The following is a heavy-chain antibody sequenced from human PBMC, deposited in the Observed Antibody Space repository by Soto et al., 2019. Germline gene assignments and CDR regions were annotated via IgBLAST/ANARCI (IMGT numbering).Heavy chain of an antibody. D-gene: IGHD6-19*01. J-gene: IGHJ6*02. Sequence: GSLRLSCAASGFTFSSYSMNWVRQAPGKGLEWVSSISSSSYIYYADSVKGRFTISRDNAKNSPYLQMNSLRAEDTAVYYCAKDREGSGWYPHYYGMDAWGQGTTVTVSS. CDR3: AKDREGSGWYPHYYGMDA. CDR1: GFTFSSYS. V-gene: IGHV3-21*04. CDR2: ISSSSYI.